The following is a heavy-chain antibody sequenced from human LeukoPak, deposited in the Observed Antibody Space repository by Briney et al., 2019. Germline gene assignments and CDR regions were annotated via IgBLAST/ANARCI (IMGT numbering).Heavy chain of an antibody. CDR2: INHSGST. CDR1: GGSFSGYY. J-gene: IGHJ4*02. V-gene: IGHV4-34*01. CDR3: ARGVMVRGVIIAYYFDY. D-gene: IGHD3-10*01. Sequence: SETLSLTCAVYGGSFSGYYWSWIRQPPGKGLEWIGEINHSGSTNYNPSLKSRVTISVDTSKNQFFLKLSSVTAADTAVYYCARGVMVRGVIIAYYFDYWGPGTLVTVSS.